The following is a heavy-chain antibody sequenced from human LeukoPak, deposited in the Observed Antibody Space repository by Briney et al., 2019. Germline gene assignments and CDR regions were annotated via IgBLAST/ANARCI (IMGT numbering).Heavy chain of an antibody. CDR1: GFTFSNYA. V-gene: IGHV3-23*01. CDR2: IHGSGDNT. J-gene: IGHJ4*02. D-gene: IGHD3-22*01. CDR3: ARDEAFYYYDSSGYPQGYFDY. Sequence: PGGSLRLSCAASGFTFSNYALSWVRQAPGKGLEWVSGIHGSGDNTYYADSVKGRFTSSRDNSKNTLFLQMNSLRAEDTAVYYCARDEAFYYYDSSGYPQGYFDYWGQGTLVTVSS.